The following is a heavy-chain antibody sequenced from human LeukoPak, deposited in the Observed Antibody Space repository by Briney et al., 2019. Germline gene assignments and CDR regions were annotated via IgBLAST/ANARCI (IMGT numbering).Heavy chain of an antibody. Sequence: GSLRLPCVASGFTFSYYSMNWVRQAPGKGLEWVSYINSISGEIWYADSVKGRFTISRDDAKNSLYLQVNSLRDEDTAVYYCARDHGYAFDYWGQGTLVTVSS. CDR3: ARDHGYAFDY. J-gene: IGHJ4*02. V-gene: IGHV3-48*02. D-gene: IGHD5-12*01. CDR1: GFTFSYYS. CDR2: INSISGEI.